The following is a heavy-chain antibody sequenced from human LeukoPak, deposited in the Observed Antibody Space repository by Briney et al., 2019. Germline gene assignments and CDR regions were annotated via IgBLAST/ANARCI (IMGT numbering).Heavy chain of an antibody. V-gene: IGHV3-21*01. D-gene: IGHD7-27*01. Sequence: PGGSLRLSCAASGFTFSSYSMNWVRQAPGKGLEWVSSISSGSSYIYYADSVKGRFTVSRDNAKHSLYLQMNSLTAEDTAVYYCARDLTGDAYWGQGTLVTVSS. J-gene: IGHJ4*02. CDR1: GFTFSSYS. CDR2: ISSGSSYI. CDR3: ARDLTGDAY.